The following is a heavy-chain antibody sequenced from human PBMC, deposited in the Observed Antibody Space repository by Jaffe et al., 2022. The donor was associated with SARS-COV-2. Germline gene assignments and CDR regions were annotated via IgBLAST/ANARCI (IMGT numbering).Heavy chain of an antibody. CDR3: ARAVSSAGTWSDYYGMDV. CDR2: IIPIFGTA. D-gene: IGHD6-19*01. Sequence: QVQLVQSGAEVKKPGSSVKVSCKASGGTFSSYAISWVRQAPGQGLEWMGGIIPIFGTANYAQKFQGRVTITADESTSTAYMELSSLRSEDTAVYYCARAVSSAGTWSDYYGMDVWGQGTTVTVSS. V-gene: IGHV1-69*01. CDR1: GGTFSSYA. J-gene: IGHJ6*02.